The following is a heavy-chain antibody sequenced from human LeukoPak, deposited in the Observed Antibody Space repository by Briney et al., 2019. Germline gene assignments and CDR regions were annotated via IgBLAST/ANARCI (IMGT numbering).Heavy chain of an antibody. Sequence: GGSLRLSCAASGFTFSDHYIDWVRQAPGKGLEWVGRIRKKTNSYTTDYAASVKGRFTISRDDSKNSVYLQMNSLKTEDTAVYYCTRVKATATTVSDSWGQGTLVTVSS. V-gene: IGHV3-72*01. CDR3: TRVKATATTVSDS. J-gene: IGHJ4*02. CDR1: GFTFSDHY. CDR2: IRKKTNSYTT. D-gene: IGHD4-17*01.